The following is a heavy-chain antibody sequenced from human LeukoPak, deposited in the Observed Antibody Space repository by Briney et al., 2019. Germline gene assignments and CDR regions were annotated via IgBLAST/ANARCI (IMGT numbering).Heavy chain of an antibody. D-gene: IGHD3-10*01. CDR2: IRSSGSIT. CDR1: GFTFSSYE. V-gene: IGHV3-48*03. J-gene: IGHJ4*02. Sequence: GGSLRLSCVASGFTFSSYELNWVRQAPGKGLEWVSYIRSSGSITYYADSVKGRFTISRDNAKSSLYLQMNSLRAGDTAVYYCARVASYGSGSYLHFDYWGQGTLVTVSS. CDR3: ARVASYGSGSYLHFDY.